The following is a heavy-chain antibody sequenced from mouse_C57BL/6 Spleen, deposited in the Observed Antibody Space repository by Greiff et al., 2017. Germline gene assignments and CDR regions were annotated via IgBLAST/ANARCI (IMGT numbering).Heavy chain of an antibody. D-gene: IGHD2-5*01. V-gene: IGHV5-9-1*02. CDR1: GFTFSSYA. Sequence: EVKLVESGEGLVKPGGSLKLSCAASGFTFSSYAMSWVRQTPEKRLEWVAYISSGGDYIYYADTVKGRFTISRDNARNTLYLQMSSLKSEDTAMYYCTRGPVAYYSNLCYFDYWGQGTTLTVSS. J-gene: IGHJ2*01. CDR2: ISSGGDYI. CDR3: TRGPVAYYSNLCYFDY.